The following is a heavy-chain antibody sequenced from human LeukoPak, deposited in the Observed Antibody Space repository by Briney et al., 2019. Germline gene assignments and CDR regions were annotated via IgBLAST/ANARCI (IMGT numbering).Heavy chain of an antibody. V-gene: IGHV3-11*01. D-gene: IGHD2-2*01. Sequence: GGSLRLSCAASGFTFSDYYMSWIRQAPGKGLEWVSYISSSGSTIYYADSVKGRFTISRDSAKNSLYLQMNGLRAEDTAVYYCARTGGYCSSASCYREAIYYYYGMDVWGQGITVTVSS. CDR1: GFTFSDYY. CDR2: ISSSGSTI. J-gene: IGHJ6*02. CDR3: ARTGGYCSSASCYREAIYYYYGMDV.